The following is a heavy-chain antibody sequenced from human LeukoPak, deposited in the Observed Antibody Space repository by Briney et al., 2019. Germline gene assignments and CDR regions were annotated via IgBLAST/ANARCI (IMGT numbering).Heavy chain of an antibody. D-gene: IGHD3-3*01. CDR1: GGSISSYY. V-gene: IGHV4-59*08. Sequence: SETLSLTCTVSGGSISSYYWSWIRQPPGMGLEWIAYISNGGITNYNPSLKSRVTISIDTSRNHLSLRLSSVTAADTAVYYCARHKEFRRGYYPLDPWGQGTLVTVSS. CDR2: ISNGGIT. J-gene: IGHJ5*02. CDR3: ARHKEFRRGYYPLDP.